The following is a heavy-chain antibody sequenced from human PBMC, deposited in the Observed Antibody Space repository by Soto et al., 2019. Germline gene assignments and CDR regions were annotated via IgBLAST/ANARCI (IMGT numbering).Heavy chain of an antibody. CDR3: ARTCSGGTCSFDY. D-gene: IGHD2-15*01. V-gene: IGHV3-66*01. CDR2: IYSGGST. J-gene: IGHJ4*02. Sequence: PGGSLRLSCAASGFTFSSYAMSWVRQAPGKGLEWVSVIYSGGSTYYADSVKGRFTTSRDNSENTLYLQMNSLRAEDTAVYYCARTCSGGTCSFDYWGQGT. CDR1: GFTFSSYA.